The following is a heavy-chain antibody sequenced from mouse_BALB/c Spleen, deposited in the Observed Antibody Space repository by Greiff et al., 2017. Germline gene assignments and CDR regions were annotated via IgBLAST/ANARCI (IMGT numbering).Heavy chain of an antibody. V-gene: IGHV5-4*02. Sequence: EVKVVESGGGLVKPGGSLKLSCAASGFTFSDYYMYWVRQTPEKRLEWVATISDGGSYTYYPDSVKGRFTISRDNAKNNLCLQMSSLKSEDTAMYYCARDRGYYGSSYGYFDVWGAGTTVTVSS. D-gene: IGHD1-1*01. CDR2: ISDGGSYT. J-gene: IGHJ1*01. CDR1: GFTFSDYY. CDR3: ARDRGYYGSSYGYFDV.